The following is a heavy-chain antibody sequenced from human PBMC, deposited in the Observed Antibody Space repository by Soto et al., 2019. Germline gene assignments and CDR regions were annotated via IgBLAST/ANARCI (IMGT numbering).Heavy chain of an antibody. J-gene: IGHJ4*02. D-gene: IGHD6-6*01. CDR1: GVSLSTIDVC. CDR2: IYWDDDK. CDR3: AHSKYSRSSFDY. Sequence: SGPTLVNPTPPLTLTLTFSGVSLSTIDVCVGGIRHPPGKALEWLAIIYWDDDKRYSPPLKSRLTITKDTSKNQVVLTVTNMDPVDTATYYCAHSKYSRSSFDYWGQGTLVTVSS. V-gene: IGHV2-5*02.